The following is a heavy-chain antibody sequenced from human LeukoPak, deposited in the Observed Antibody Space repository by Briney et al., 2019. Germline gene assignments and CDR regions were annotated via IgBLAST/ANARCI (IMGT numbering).Heavy chain of an antibody. V-gene: IGHV1-8*02. D-gene: IGHD6-13*01. CDR3: ARDGLGSSWDSYYFDY. CDR1: GGTFSSYV. CDR2: MNPKSGNP. Sequence: ASVQVSCKASGGTFSSYVISWVRQAAGQGLEWMGWMNPKSGNPGYAQKFQGRITMTRNTSISTAYMELSSLRSDDTAAYYWARDGLGSSWDSYYFDYWGQGTLVTVSS. J-gene: IGHJ4*02.